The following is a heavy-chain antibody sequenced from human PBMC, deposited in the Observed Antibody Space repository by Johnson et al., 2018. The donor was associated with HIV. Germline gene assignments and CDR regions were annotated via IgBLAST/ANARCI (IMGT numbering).Heavy chain of an antibody. V-gene: IGHV3-20*04. J-gene: IGHJ3*02. D-gene: IGHD3-16*01. Sequence: VQLVESGGGVVRPGGSLRLSCAASGFTFDDYGMSWVRQAPGTGLEWVSGITWHGGSTGYADSGKGRFTISRDNAKNYLNLKMNSLRAEDTAVYYCARGRGALDIWGQGTKVTVSS. CDR1: GFTFDDYG. CDR3: ARGRGALDI. CDR2: ITWHGGST.